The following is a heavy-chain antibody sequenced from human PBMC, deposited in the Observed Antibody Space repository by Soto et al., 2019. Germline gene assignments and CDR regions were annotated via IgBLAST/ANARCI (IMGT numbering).Heavy chain of an antibody. Sequence: QVQLVESGGGVVQPGRSLRLSCAASGFTFSSYGMHWVCQAPGKGLEWVAVVSYDGSNKYYADSVKGRFTISRDNSKSTLYLQMNSLRAEDTAVYYCAKDIGSSSWYWSATLDYWGQGTLVNVSS. CDR1: GFTFSSYG. CDR3: AKDIGSSSWYWSATLDY. J-gene: IGHJ4*02. V-gene: IGHV3-30*18. D-gene: IGHD6-13*01. CDR2: VSYDGSNK.